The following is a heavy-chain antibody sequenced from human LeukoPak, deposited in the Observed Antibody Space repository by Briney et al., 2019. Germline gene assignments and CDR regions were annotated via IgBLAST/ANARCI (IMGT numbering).Heavy chain of an antibody. D-gene: IGHD3-22*01. V-gene: IGHV6-1*01. CDR3: ARGDSGYIDY. CDR2: TYYRSKWYN. J-gene: IGHJ4*02. Sequence: SQTLSLTCAIPGDSVSSNSAAWNWIRQSPSRGLEWLGRTYYRSKWYNDYAASVRSRITINPDTSNNQFALQLKSVTPEDTAVYYCARGDSGYIDYWGQGTLVTVSS. CDR1: GDSVSSNSAA.